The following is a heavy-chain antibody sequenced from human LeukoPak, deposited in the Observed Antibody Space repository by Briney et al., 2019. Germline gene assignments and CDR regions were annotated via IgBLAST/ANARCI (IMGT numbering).Heavy chain of an antibody. D-gene: IGHD3-22*01. CDR2: LSRSGINI. CDR1: GFTFSSYE. Sequence: GGSLRLSCAASGFTFSSYEMNWVRQAPGKGLEWVSYLSRSGINIYYADSVKGRFTISRDNAKNSLYLQMNRLRAEDTAVYYCAKAQGDYYYDSSGYYDWFDPWGQGTLVTVSS. J-gene: IGHJ5*02. CDR3: AKAQGDYYYDSSGYYDWFDP. V-gene: IGHV3-48*03.